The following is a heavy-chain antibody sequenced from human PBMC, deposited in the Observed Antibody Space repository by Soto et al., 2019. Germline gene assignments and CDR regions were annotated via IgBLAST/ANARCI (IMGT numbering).Heavy chain of an antibody. CDR3: ARLGFRGYSGYDLPLPYYYYYYGMDV. CDR1: GFTFSSYS. Sequence: EVQLVESGGGLVKPGGSLRLSCAASGFTFSSYSMNWVRQAPGKGLEWVSSISSSSSYIYYADSVKGRFTISRDNAKNSQYLQRNSLRAEDTAVYYCARLGFRGYSGYDLPLPYYYYYYGMDVWGQGTTVTVSS. V-gene: IGHV3-21*01. J-gene: IGHJ6*02. CDR2: ISSSSSYI. D-gene: IGHD5-12*01.